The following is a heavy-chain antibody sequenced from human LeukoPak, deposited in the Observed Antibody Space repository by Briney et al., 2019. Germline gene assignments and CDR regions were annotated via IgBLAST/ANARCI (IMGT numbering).Heavy chain of an antibody. D-gene: IGHD2-2*01. CDR1: GFTFSNYG. CDR2: ISYDGSTK. J-gene: IGHJ4*02. CDR3: AKDGPSRQPVIPAAVDY. V-gene: IGHV3-30*18. Sequence: GGSLRLSCAPSGFTFSNYGMQWVRQAPRKGLEWVAIISYDGSTKYYADSVKGRFTISRDNSKNTLYLQMNSLRAQATAVYYCAKDGPSRQPVIPAAVDYWGQGTLVTVSS.